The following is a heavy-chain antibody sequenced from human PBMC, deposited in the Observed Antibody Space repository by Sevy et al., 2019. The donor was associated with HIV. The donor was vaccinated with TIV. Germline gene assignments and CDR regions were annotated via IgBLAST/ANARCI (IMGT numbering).Heavy chain of an antibody. Sequence: GGSLRLSCAASGFTFDDYGMSWVRQAPGKGLEWVSGINWNGGSTGYADSVKGRFTISRDNAKNSLYLQMNSLRAEDTALCYCARDFRYCSGGSCFPTPYYYYGMDVWGQGTTVTVSS. J-gene: IGHJ6*02. CDR2: INWNGGST. V-gene: IGHV3-20*04. CDR1: GFTFDDYG. CDR3: ARDFRYCSGGSCFPTPYYYYGMDV. D-gene: IGHD2-15*01.